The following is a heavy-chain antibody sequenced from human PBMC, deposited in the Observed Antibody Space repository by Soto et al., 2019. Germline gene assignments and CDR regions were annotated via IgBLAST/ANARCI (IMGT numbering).Heavy chain of an antibody. CDR2: ISGSGGST. J-gene: IGHJ4*02. V-gene: IGHV3-23*01. CDR1: GFTFSSYA. CDR3: AKPGYVLRFLEWLSHFDY. D-gene: IGHD3-3*01. Sequence: PGGSLRLSCAASGFTFSSYAMSWVRQAPGKGLEWVSAISGSGGSTYYADSVKGRFTISRDNSKNTLYLQMNSLRVEDTAVYYCAKPGYVLRFLEWLSHFDYWGQGTLVTVSS.